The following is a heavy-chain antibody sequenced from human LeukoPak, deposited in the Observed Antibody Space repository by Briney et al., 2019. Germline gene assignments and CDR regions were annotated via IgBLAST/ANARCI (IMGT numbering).Heavy chain of an antibody. CDR1: GFTFSSYG. CDR3: AKGNAMIVVDYSDY. J-gene: IGHJ4*02. CDR2: ISYDGSIK. D-gene: IGHD3-22*01. V-gene: IGHV3-30*18. Sequence: GGSLRLSCAASGFTFSSYGMHWVRQAPGKGLEWVAVISYDGSIKYYADSVKGRFTISRDNSKNTLYLQMNSLRAEDTAVYYCAKGNAMIVVDYSDYWGQGTLVTVSS.